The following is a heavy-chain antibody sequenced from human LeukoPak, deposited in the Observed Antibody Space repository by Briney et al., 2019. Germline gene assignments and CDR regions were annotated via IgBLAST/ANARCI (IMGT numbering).Heavy chain of an antibody. D-gene: IGHD1-26*01. CDR2: ISGSGGST. CDR1: GFTFSNAW. V-gene: IGHV3-23*01. Sequence: GGSLRLSCTASGFTFSNAWMSWVRQAPGKGLEWVSAISGSGGSTYYADSVKGRFTISRDNSKNTLYLQMNSLRAEDTAVYYCAKERRVGATTFDYWGQGTLVTVSS. J-gene: IGHJ4*02. CDR3: AKERRVGATTFDY.